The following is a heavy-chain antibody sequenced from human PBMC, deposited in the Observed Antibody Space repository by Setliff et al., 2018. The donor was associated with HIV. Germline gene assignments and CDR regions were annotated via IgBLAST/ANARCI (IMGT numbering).Heavy chain of an antibody. D-gene: IGHD3-3*01. V-gene: IGHV4-59*11. CDR1: GGSMNSHY. CDR3: ARGVVDYDFWSGSGDYYYMDV. Sequence: SETLSLTCTVSGGSMNSHYWSWIRQSPGRGLEWIGYIYYSVSTKYNPSLKSRVSMSIDTSKNQFSLKMSSVTAADTAVYYCARGVVDYDFWSGSGDYYYMDVWGKGTTVIVSS. J-gene: IGHJ6*03. CDR2: IYYSVST.